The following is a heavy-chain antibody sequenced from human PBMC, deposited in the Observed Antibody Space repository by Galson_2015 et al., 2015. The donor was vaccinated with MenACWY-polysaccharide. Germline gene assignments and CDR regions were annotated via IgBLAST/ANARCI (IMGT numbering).Heavy chain of an antibody. CDR1: GVSFSNYA. D-gene: IGHD1-1*01. CDR2: IRSYGGSA. J-gene: IGHJ4*02. V-gene: IGHV3-64D*06. Sequence: SLRLSCAVSGVSFSNYAMRWVRQAPGKGLEYVSGIRSYGGSATHIDSVKGRFTVSRDNSKNMVFLQMSSLRPDDTAVYYCVKSGGSGFKTQERFDYWGQGTLVTVPS. CDR3: VKSGGSGFKTQERFDY.